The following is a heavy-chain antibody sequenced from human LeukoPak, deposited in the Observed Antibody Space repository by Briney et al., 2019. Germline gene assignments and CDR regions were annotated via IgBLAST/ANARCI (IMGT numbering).Heavy chain of an antibody. V-gene: IGHV3-21*06. Sequence: PGGALRLSCAASGFTFSSYSMNWVRQAPGKGLEWVSSISSSFIYSADTVKGRFTISRDNAKYSLYLQMNSLRAEDTAVYYCARDLESASRPWGQGTMVTVSP. CDR2: ISSSFI. D-gene: IGHD2-2*01. CDR3: ARDLESASRP. CDR1: GFTFSSYS. J-gene: IGHJ3*01.